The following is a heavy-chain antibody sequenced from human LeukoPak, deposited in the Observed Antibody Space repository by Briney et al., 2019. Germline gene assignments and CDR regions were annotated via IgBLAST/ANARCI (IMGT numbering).Heavy chain of an antibody. CDR1: GGSISSSSYY. V-gene: IGHV4-39*07. CDR2: IYYSGST. Sequence: PSETLSLTCTVSGGSISSSSYYWGWIRQPPGKGLEWIGSIYYSGSTYYNPSLKSRVTISVDTSKNQFSLKLSSVTAADTAVYYCAKIGANVGFWGQGTLVTVSS. D-gene: IGHD4/OR15-4a*01. CDR3: AKIGANVGF. J-gene: IGHJ4*02.